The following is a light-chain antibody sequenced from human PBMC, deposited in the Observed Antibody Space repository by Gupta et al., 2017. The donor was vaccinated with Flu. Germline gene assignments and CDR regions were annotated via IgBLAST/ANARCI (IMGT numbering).Light chain of an antibody. J-gene: IGKJ5*01. CDR1: QSVSSY. CDR3: HQRTNGPRKT. Sequence: ATLSVSPGERATLSCRASQSVSSYLAWYQQKPGQAPRLLIYDASNRATGIPARFSGSGSGTDFTLTITSLEPEDFAVYYCHQRTNGPRKTLGQGTRLEIK. CDR2: DAS. V-gene: IGKV3-11*01.